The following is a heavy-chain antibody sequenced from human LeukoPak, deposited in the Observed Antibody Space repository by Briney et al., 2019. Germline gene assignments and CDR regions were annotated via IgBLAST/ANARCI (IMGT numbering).Heavy chain of an antibody. D-gene: IGHD6-6*01. Sequence: PGGSLRPSCAAPGFTFSSYAMSWVRQAPGKGLEWVSAISGSGGSTYYADSVKGLFTISRDNSKNTLYLQMNSLRAEDTAVYYCTSSSSRGIYYYYYYMDVWGKGTTVTVSS. CDR2: ISGSGGST. CDR1: GFTFSSYA. V-gene: IGHV3-23*01. J-gene: IGHJ6*03. CDR3: TSSSSRGIYYYYYYMDV.